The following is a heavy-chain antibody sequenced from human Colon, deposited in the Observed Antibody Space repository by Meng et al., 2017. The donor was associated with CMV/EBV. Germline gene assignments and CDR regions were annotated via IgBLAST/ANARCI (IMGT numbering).Heavy chain of an antibody. CDR1: GGSISSSTYY. Sequence: QLQLQESGPGLVKPSETLSLTCTVSGGSISSSTYYWGWIRQTPGKGLEWIGNIYYSGYTYYNPSLKSRLTISVDTSKNQFPLKLTSVTAADTAVYYCATDYGDYYFDRWGQGTLVTVSS. CDR3: ATDYGDYYFDR. D-gene: IGHD4-17*01. V-gene: IGHV4-39*07. CDR2: IYYSGYT. J-gene: IGHJ4*02.